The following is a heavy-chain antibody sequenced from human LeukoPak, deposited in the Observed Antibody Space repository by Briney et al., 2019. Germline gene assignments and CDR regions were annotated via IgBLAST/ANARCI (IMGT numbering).Heavy chain of an antibody. CDR3: ARCSGSYSGAADY. CDR1: GSSFTGYY. CDR2: RNHRGSS. V-gene: IGHV4-34*01. J-gene: IGHJ4*02. D-gene: IGHD6-19*01. Sequence: SETLSLTCSVHGSSFTGYYWSWIRQPPGKGLEWIGERNHRGSSYFNPSFESRVTISLDMSRKQFSLNLTSVTAADTAFYYCARCSGSYSGAADYWGQGTLVTVSS.